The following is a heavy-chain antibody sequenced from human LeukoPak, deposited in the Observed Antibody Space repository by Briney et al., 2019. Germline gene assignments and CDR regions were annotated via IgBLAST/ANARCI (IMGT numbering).Heavy chain of an antibody. D-gene: IGHD2-2*01. J-gene: IGHJ6*02. CDR3: ARGHINSHKRNYQVPAATDPNYYYYYGMDV. V-gene: IGHV4-59*12. CDR2: IYYSGST. Sequence: PSETLSLTCTVSGGSISSYYWSWIRQPPGKGLEWIGYIYYSGSTNYNPSLKSRVTISVDTSKNQFSLELSSVTAADTAVYYCARGHINSHKRNYQVPAATDPNYYYYYGMDVWGQGTTVTVS. CDR1: GGSISSYY.